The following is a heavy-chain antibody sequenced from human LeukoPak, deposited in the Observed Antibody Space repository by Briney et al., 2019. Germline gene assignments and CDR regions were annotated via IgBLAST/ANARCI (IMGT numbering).Heavy chain of an antibody. D-gene: IGHD3-10*01. Sequence: GGSLTLSCAASGFTFSGSAIRWVRQASGKGLEWVGRIRSKANNYATTYAASVKGRFTISRDDSKNTVHLQMNSLKTEDTAVYWCTRRTGSGSYYFDYWGQGTLVTVSS. CDR3: TRRTGSGSYYFDY. CDR2: IRSKANNYAT. V-gene: IGHV3-73*01. J-gene: IGHJ4*02. CDR1: GFTFSGSA.